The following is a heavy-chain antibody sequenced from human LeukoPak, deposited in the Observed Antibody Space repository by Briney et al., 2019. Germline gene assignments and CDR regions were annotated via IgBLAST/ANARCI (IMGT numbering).Heavy chain of an antibody. J-gene: IGHJ3*02. Sequence: GGSLRLSCAASGFSFSSYAMHWVRQAPGKGLEWVAVISYDGSNKYYADSVKGRFNISRDNSKNTLYLQMNFLRAEDTSMYYCASPLDSSGYYHSDAFDIWGQGTMVSVSS. V-gene: IGHV3-30*04. D-gene: IGHD3-22*01. CDR1: GFSFSSYA. CDR3: ASPLDSSGYYHSDAFDI. CDR2: ISYDGSNK.